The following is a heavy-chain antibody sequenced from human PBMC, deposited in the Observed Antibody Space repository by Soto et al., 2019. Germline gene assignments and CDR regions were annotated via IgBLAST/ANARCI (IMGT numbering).Heavy chain of an antibody. D-gene: IGHD1-26*01. CDR3: GRDGSSFPPLVWFDP. Sequence: ASVKVSCKASVYTFTSYDINWVRQATGQGLEWMGWMNPSGGSTSYAQKFQGRVTMTRDTSKSTVYMELSSLRSEDTAVYYCGRDGSSFPPLVWFDPWGQGTLVTVSS. CDR2: MNPSGGST. V-gene: IGHV1-8*01. CDR1: VYTFTSYD. J-gene: IGHJ5*02.